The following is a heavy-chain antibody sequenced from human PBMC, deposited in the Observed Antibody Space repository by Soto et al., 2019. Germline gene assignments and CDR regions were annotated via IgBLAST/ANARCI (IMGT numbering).Heavy chain of an antibody. V-gene: IGHV4-61*01. CDR1: GGSVSSGSYY. CDR2: IYYSGST. Sequence: SETLSLTCTVSGGSVSSGSYYWSWIRQPPGKGLEWIGYIYYSGSTNYNPSLKSRVTISVDTSKNQFSLKLSSVTAADTAVYYCARVKLYYYDSSGPVFDYWGQGTLVTVS. CDR3: ARVKLYYYDSSGPVFDY. D-gene: IGHD3-22*01. J-gene: IGHJ4*02.